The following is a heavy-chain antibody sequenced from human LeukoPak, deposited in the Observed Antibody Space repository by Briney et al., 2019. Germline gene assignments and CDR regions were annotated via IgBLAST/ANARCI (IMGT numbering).Heavy chain of an antibody. D-gene: IGHD4-17*01. Sequence: GGSLRLSCAASGFTFSRSWMHWVRQAPGKGLEWVASIKEDGSEKYYVDSVKGRFTISRDNSKNAVYLQMNSLRAEDTAIYYCIKEHYTVTTFTFDYWGQGTLVTVSS. CDR3: IKEHYTVTTFTFDY. V-gene: IGHV3-7*03. CDR1: GFTFSRSW. CDR2: IKEDGSEK. J-gene: IGHJ4*02.